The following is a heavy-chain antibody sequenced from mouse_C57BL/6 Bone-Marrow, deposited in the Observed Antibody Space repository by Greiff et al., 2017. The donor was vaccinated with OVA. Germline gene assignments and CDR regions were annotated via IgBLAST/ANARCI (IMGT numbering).Heavy chain of an antibody. CDR2: IDPSDSYT. CDR3: ARLELTGPMDY. D-gene: IGHD4-1*01. Sequence: QVQLQQSGAELVMPGASVKLSCKASGYTFTSYWMHWVKQRPGQGLEWIGEIDPSDSYTNYNQKFKGKSTLTVDKSSSTAYMQLSSLTSEDSAVYYCARLELTGPMDYWGQGTSVTVSS. CDR1: GYTFTSYW. V-gene: IGHV1-69*01. J-gene: IGHJ4*01.